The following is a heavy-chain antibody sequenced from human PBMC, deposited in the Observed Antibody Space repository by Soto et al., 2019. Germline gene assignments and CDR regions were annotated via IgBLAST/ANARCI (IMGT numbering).Heavy chain of an antibody. CDR3: ARVPTASRFDP. Sequence: ASVKVSCEASGYTFTSYAMHWVRQAPGQRLEWMGWINAGNGNTKYSQKFQGRVTITRDTSASTAYMELSSLRSEDTAVYYCARVPTASRFDPWGQGTLVTVSS. CDR1: GYTFTSYA. V-gene: IGHV1-3*01. CDR2: INAGNGNT. J-gene: IGHJ5*02.